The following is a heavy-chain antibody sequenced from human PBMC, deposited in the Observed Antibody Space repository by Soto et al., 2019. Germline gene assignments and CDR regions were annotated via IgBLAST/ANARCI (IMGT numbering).Heavy chain of an antibody. D-gene: IGHD1-26*01. Sequence: QVQLVESGGGVVQPGRSLRLSCAASGFTFSSYGMHWVRQAPSKGLEWVAVISYDGSNKYYADSVKGRFTISRDNSKNTLYLQMNSLRAEDTAVYYCAKDRSYSGSYQRFDYWGQGTLVTVSS. J-gene: IGHJ4*02. CDR1: GFTFSSYG. V-gene: IGHV3-30*18. CDR3: AKDRSYSGSYQRFDY. CDR2: ISYDGSNK.